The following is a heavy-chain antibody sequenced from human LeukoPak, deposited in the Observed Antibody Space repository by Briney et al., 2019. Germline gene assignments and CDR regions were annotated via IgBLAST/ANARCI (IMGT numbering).Heavy chain of an antibody. V-gene: IGHV6-1*01. CDR2: TYYRSRWYN. CDR3: ARSADGTLDY. D-gene: IGHD6-13*01. Sequence: SQTLSLTCAITGHSVSSNSAALNWIRQSPSRGLEWLGRTYYRSRWYNDYAVSVKSRITVNPDTSKNQFSLHLNSVTPDDTAVYYCARSADGTLDYWGQGTLVTVSS. J-gene: IGHJ4*02. CDR1: GHSVSSNSAA.